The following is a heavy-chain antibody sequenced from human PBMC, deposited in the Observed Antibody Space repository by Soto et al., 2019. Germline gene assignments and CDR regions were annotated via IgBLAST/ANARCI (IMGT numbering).Heavy chain of an antibody. J-gene: IGHJ5*02. D-gene: IGHD3-9*01. CDR3: ARYSDILTGYYRWFDP. V-gene: IGHV4-61*01. Sequence: KPSETLSLTCTVSGGSVSSGSYYWSWIRQPPGKGLEWIGYIYYSGSTNYNPSLKSRVTISVDTSKNQFSLKLSSVTAADTAVYYCARYSDILTGYYRWFDPWGQGTLVTVSS. CDR1: GGSVSSGSYY. CDR2: IYYSGST.